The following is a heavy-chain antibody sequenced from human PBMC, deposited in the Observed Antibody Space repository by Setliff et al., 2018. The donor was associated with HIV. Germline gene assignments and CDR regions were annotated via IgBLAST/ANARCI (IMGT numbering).Heavy chain of an antibody. J-gene: IGHJ4*02. D-gene: IGHD1-1*01. Sequence: SETLSLTCSVSGGYINDHYWIWIRQSPRKGLEWIGFIYSNGYTNYNPSLVGRVAMSVDTSNNQFSLRLTSLTTADSAIYYCARGANEGHNFVDYWGQGTPVTVSS. CDR3: ARGANEGHNFVDY. V-gene: IGHV4-59*11. CDR1: GGYINDHY. CDR2: IYSNGYT.